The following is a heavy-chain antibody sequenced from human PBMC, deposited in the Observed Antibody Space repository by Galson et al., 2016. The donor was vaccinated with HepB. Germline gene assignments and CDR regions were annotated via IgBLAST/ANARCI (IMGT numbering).Heavy chain of an antibody. CDR3: AKDNWGTSSYYGMDV. D-gene: IGHD6-6*01. V-gene: IGHV3-43*01. Sequence: SLRLSCAASGFKFGDCTMHWVRQAPGKGLEWVSLISWDGDSTYYADSVKGRFTISRDNSKNSLYLQMNSLRSEDTALYFCAKDNWGTSSYYGMDVWGKGTTVTVSS. CDR2: ISWDGDST. CDR1: GFKFGDCT. J-gene: IGHJ6*04.